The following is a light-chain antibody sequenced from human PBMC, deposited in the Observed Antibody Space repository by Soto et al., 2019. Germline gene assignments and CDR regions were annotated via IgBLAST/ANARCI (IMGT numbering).Light chain of an antibody. CDR2: LNSDGSH. CDR3: QTWGTGIHYV. V-gene: IGLV4-69*01. CDR1: SGHSSYA. Sequence: QLVLTQSPSPSASLGASVKLTCTLSSGHSSYAIAWHQQQPEKGPRYLMKLNSDGSHSKGDGIPDRFSGSSSGAERYLTISSLQSEDEADYYCQTWGTGIHYVFGTGTKLTVL. J-gene: IGLJ1*01.